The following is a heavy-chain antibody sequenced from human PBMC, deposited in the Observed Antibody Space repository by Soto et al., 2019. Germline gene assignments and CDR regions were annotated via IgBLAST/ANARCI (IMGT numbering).Heavy chain of an antibody. CDR1: GGTLSDHG. D-gene: IGHD3-10*01. CDR2: TIPVFNTA. CDR3: GRGVYGSANYYARPGALDI. J-gene: IGHJ3*02. Sequence: QVQLEQSGAEVKKPGSSVKVSCKASGGTLSDHGVAWLRQAPGQGLEWMGGTIPVFNTAKYAQKLQGRVTVTADKLTNIAYKQRSSIAAEKTVFYFCGRGVYGSANYYARPGALDIWGQGTMVIVSS. V-gene: IGHV1-69*06.